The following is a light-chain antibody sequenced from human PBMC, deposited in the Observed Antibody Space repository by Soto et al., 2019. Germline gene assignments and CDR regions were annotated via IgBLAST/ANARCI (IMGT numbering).Light chain of an antibody. CDR3: QQHSSWPLT. CDR1: QSVINSN. V-gene: IGKV3-15*01. Sequence: EIVMTQSPATLSVSPGERATLSCRASQSVINSNLAWYQQKLGLAPRLLIYDVSTRATGVPARFSGSGSGTEFTLTISSLQSEDFAVYYCQQHSSWPLTFGGGTKLEIK. J-gene: IGKJ4*01. CDR2: DVS.